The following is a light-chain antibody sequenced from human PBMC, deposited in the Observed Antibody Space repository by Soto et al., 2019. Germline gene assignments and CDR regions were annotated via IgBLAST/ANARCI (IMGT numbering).Light chain of an antibody. V-gene: IGKV1-27*01. Sequence: DIQMTQSPSSLSASVGDRVTITCRASQRIAKSLAWYQQKPGKAPKLLIYSASTLQSGVPSRFSGSGSGTDFTLTISSLQPEDVATYYCQKYNSAPWTFGQGTKVDIK. CDR1: QRIAKS. CDR2: SAS. CDR3: QKYNSAPWT. J-gene: IGKJ1*01.